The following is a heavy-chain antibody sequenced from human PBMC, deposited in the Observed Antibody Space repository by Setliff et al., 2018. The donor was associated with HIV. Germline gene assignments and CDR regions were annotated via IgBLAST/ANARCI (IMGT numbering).Heavy chain of an antibody. J-gene: IGHJ4*02. V-gene: IGHV1-2*02. Sequence: ASVKVSCKASGYTFTGYYMHWVRQAPGQGLEWMGWINPNSGGTTYAQKFQGRVSITADKSAITAYMELSSLRSEDTAVYYCARSTDSSSFDYWGQGTLVTVSS. CDR1: GYTFTGYY. D-gene: IGHD6-13*01. CDR2: INPNSGGT. CDR3: ARSTDSSSFDY.